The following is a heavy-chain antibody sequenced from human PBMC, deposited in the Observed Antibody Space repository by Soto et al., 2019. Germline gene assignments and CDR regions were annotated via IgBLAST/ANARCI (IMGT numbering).Heavy chain of an antibody. V-gene: IGHV1-3*01. Sequence: ASVKVSCKASGYTFTSYAMHWVRQAPGQRLEWMGWINAGNGNTKYSQKFQGRVTITRDTSASTAYMELSSLRSEDTAVYYCARDGTRHQRIAARPWDYWGQGTLVTFSS. CDR2: INAGNGNT. CDR1: GYTFTSYA. J-gene: IGHJ4*02. D-gene: IGHD6-6*01. CDR3: ARDGTRHQRIAARPWDY.